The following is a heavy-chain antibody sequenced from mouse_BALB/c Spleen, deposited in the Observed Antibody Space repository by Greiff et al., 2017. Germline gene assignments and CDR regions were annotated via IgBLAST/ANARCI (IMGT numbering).Heavy chain of an antibody. D-gene: IGHD1-1*01. V-gene: IGHV1-4*02. CDR2: INPSSGYT. CDR3: AREDYGSSDY. CDR1: GYTFTSYT. J-gene: IGHJ2*01. Sequence: QVQLKESAAELARPGASVKMSCKASGYTFTSYTMHWVKQRPGQGLEWIGYINPSSGYTEYNQKFKDKTTLTADKSSSTAYMQLSSLTSEDSAVYYCAREDYGSSDYWGQGTTLTVSS.